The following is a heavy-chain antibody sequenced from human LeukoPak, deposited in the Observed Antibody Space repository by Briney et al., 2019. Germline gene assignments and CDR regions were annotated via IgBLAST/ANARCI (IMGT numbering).Heavy chain of an antibody. J-gene: IGHJ4*02. CDR1: GFTVNNNY. Sequence: GGSLRLSCAASGFTVNNNYMTWVRQAPGKGLEWVSPLYSGGSTNFADSVKGRFTISRDNSKNTLYLQMNSLRAEDTAVYYCAKDRDSGKYSSSWYVKYYFDYWGQGTLVTVSS. CDR2: LYSGGST. V-gene: IGHV3-53*01. D-gene: IGHD6-13*01. CDR3: AKDRDSGKYSSSWYVKYYFDY.